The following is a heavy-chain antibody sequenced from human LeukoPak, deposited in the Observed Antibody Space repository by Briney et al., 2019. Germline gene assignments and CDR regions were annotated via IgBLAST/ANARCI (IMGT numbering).Heavy chain of an antibody. D-gene: IGHD6-19*01. Sequence: GGSLKLSCAASGFAFSGSDIHWVRQASGKGLDWVGRIRTKGDNYATPYGPSVKGRFTISRHDSENTAYLQMNSLKTEDTAVYYCTTYRSGHYWGQGTLGTVS. V-gene: IGHV3-73*01. CDR2: IRTKGDNYAT. CDR3: TTYRSGHY. CDR1: GFAFSGSD. J-gene: IGHJ4*02.